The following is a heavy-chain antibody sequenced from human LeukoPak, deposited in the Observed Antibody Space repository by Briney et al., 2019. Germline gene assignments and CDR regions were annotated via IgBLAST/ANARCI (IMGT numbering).Heavy chain of an antibody. J-gene: IGHJ4*02. CDR3: AKDLDPTAPPYFDWFPAFDY. Sequence: QPGGSLRLSCAASGFTFSSYWMHWVRQAPGKGLEWVSAISGSGGSTYYADSVKGRFTISRDNSKNTLYLQMNSLRAEDTAVYYCAKDLDPTAPPYFDWFPAFDYWGQGTLVTVSS. D-gene: IGHD3-9*01. V-gene: IGHV3-23*01. CDR1: GFTFSSYW. CDR2: ISGSGGST.